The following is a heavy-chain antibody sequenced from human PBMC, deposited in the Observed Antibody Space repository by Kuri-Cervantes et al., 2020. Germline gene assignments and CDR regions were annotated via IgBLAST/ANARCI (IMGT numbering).Heavy chain of an antibody. D-gene: IGHD6-19*01. CDR3: ARGQWLVRKRSNVVPFDP. V-gene: IGHV3-9*01. Sequence: GGSLRLSCAASGFTFDDYAMHWVRQAPGKGLEWVSGISWNSGSIGYADSVKGRFTISRDNAKNSLYLQMNSLRAEDTAVYYCARGQWLVRKRSNVVPFDPWGQGTLVTVSS. CDR1: GFTFDDYA. J-gene: IGHJ5*02. CDR2: ISWNSGSI.